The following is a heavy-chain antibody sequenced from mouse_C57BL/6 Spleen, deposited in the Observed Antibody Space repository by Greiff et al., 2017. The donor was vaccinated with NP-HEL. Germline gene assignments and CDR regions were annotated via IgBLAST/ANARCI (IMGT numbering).Heavy chain of an antibody. Sequence: DVKLQESGGDLVKPGGSLKLSCAASGFTFSSYGMSWVRQTPDKRLEWVATISSGGSYTYYPDSVKGRFTISRDNAKNTLYLQMSSLKSEDTAMYYCATTIVTTYWYFDVWGTGTTVTVSS. V-gene: IGHV5-6*02. D-gene: IGHD2-5*01. CDR3: ATTIVTTYWYFDV. CDR1: GFTFSSYG. CDR2: ISSGGSYT. J-gene: IGHJ1*03.